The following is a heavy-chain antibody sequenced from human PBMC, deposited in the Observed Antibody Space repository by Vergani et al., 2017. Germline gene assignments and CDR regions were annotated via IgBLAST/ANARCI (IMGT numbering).Heavy chain of an antibody. CDR1: GFTFSSYG. J-gene: IGHJ1*01. D-gene: IGHD1-26*01. CDR2: IWYDGSNQ. V-gene: IGHV3-33*06. CDR3: AKIIVGAPPAEYFQH. Sequence: QVQLVESGGGVVQPGRSLRLSCAASGFTFSSYGMHWVRQAPGKGLEWVAVIWYDGSNQYYADSVKGRFTISRDNSKNTLYLQMNSLRAEDTAVYYCAKIIVGAPPAEYFQHWGQGTLVTVSS.